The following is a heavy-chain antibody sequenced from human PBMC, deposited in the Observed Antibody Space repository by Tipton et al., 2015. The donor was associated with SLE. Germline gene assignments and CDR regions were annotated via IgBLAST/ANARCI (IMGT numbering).Heavy chain of an antibody. V-gene: IGHV4-30-2*01. CDR3: ARDNDSSLGAFDI. Sequence: TLSLTCAVSGGSISSGGYSWSWIRQPPGKGLEWIGYIFHSGSTNYNPSLKSRVTISVDTSKNQFSLKPSSVTAADTAVYYCARDNDSSLGAFDIWGQGTMVTVSS. D-gene: IGHD3-22*01. CDR1: GGSISSGGYS. J-gene: IGHJ3*02. CDR2: IFHSGST.